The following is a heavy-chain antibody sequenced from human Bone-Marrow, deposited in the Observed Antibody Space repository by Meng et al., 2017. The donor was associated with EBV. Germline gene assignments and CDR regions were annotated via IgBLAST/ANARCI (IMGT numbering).Heavy chain of an antibody. CDR1: GGSIRSSNW. CDR3: AAGFRELVRSRDY. CDR2: IFYGGST. D-gene: IGHD3-10*01. V-gene: IGHV4-4*02. J-gene: IGHJ4*02. Sequence: QVQRQESGPRLVKPSGHLSLTCVVSGGSIRSSNWWSWVRQPPGKGLEWIGEIFYGGSTNYNPSLESRVTISVDKSKNQFSLKLSSVTAADTAVYYCAAGFRELVRSRDYWGQGTLVTV.